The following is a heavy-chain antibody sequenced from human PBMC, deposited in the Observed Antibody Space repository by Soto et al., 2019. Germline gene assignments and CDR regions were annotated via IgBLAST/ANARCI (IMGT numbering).Heavy chain of an antibody. CDR3: ARATGTLRSRNCDY. CDR1: GGSFSGYY. D-gene: IGHD1-1*01. J-gene: IGHJ4*02. Sequence: SETLSLTCAVYGGSFSGYYWSWIRQPPGKGLEWIGEINHSGSTNYNPSLKSRVTISVDTSKNQFSLKLSSVTAADTAVYYCARATGTLRSRNCDYWGQGSLVTVS. CDR2: INHSGST. V-gene: IGHV4-34*01.